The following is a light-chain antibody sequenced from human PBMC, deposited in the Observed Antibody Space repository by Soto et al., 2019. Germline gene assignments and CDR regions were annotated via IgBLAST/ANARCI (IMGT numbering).Light chain of an antibody. J-gene: IGKJ4*01. CDR3: QHSFCTPRT. CDR2: AAS. V-gene: IGKV1-39*01. Sequence: DIEMTQSPSSLSASVGDRVTITCRASRSIRTYLNWYQQKPGKAPKFLIYAASRLQSVVPSRFSSSGSGTYFPLTSSILQTDDFASYYWQHSFCTPRTFAGGTKVDI. CDR1: RSIRTY.